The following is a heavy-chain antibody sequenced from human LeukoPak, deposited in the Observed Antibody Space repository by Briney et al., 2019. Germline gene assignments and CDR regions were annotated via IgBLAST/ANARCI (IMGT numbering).Heavy chain of an antibody. V-gene: IGHV1-69*13. D-gene: IGHD3-22*01. J-gene: IGHJ6*02. Sequence: SVKVSCKASGGTFSSYAISWVRQAPGQGLEWMGGIIPIFGTANYAQKFQGRVTITADESTSTAYMELSSLRSEDTAVYYCARDDQVVTTPLYYYYGMDVWGQGTTVTVPS. CDR3: ARDDQVVTTPLYYYYGMDV. CDR1: GGTFSSYA. CDR2: IIPIFGTA.